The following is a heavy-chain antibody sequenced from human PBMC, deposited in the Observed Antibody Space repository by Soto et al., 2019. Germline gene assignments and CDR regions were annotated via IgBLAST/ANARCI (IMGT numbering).Heavy chain of an antibody. J-gene: IGHJ4*02. D-gene: IGHD6-13*01. CDR1: GGSISSYY. CDR2: IYYSGST. Sequence: SETLSLTCTVSGGSISSYYWSWIRQPPGKGLEWIGYIYYSGSTNYNPSLKSRVTISVDTSKNQFSLKLSSVTAADTAVYYCARQVAAAGTTFDYWGQGTLVTVSS. V-gene: IGHV4-59*08. CDR3: ARQVAAAGTTFDY.